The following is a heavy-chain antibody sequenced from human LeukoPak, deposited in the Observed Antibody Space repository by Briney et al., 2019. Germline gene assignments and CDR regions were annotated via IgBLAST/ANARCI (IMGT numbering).Heavy chain of an antibody. CDR1: GLTFSVAG. CDR3: AKRSCSGTTCYPLDY. D-gene: IGHD6-19*01. Sequence: GGSLRLSCAASGLTFSVAGMHWVRQAPGKGLEWVSAITGNGGSTYYADSVKGRFTISRDNSKSTLYLQINRLGAEDTAIYYCAKRSCSGTTCYPLDYWGQGTLVTVSS. V-gene: IGHV3-23*01. CDR2: ITGNGGST. J-gene: IGHJ4*02.